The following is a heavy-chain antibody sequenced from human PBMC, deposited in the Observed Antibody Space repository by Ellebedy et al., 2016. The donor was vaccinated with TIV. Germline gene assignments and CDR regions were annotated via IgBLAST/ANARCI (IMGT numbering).Heavy chain of an antibody. CDR2: FDPEDGKT. CDR1: GYLFSELS. Sequence: AASVKVSCKVSGYLFSELSMHWVRQAPGKGLEWMGRFDPEDGKTIYAQKFQGRATLTEDTSTDTAEMELSSLRSEDTAIYSCATGRLSRADYWGQGTLITVSS. J-gene: IGHJ4*02. D-gene: IGHD6-25*01. V-gene: IGHV1-24*01. CDR3: ATGRLSRADY.